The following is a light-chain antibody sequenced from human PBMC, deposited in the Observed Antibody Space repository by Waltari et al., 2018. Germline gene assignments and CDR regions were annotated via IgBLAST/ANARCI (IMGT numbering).Light chain of an antibody. CDR2: STS. Sequence: IVMTQSLATLSLSPGESASLSCRASQSVRTTLAWFQQKPGQPPRLLIYSTSTRATGIPATFTGSGSGTEFTLTISSLQPEDFATYYCQQYHYWPWTFGQGTRVETK. J-gene: IGKJ1*01. CDR1: QSVRTT. V-gene: IGKV3D-15*01. CDR3: QQYHYWPWT.